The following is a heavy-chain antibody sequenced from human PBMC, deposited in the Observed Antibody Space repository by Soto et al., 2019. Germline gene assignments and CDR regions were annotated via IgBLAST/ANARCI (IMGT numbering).Heavy chain of an antibody. J-gene: IGHJ5*02. CDR2: IYYSGST. V-gene: IGHV4-31*03. CDR1: GGSISRGGYY. D-gene: IGHD1-1*01. Sequence: PSETLRLTSSVSGGSISRGGYYWCWIRQHPRKGLEWIGYIYYSGSTYYNPSLKSRVTISVETSKNQFSLKLSSVTAADTAVYYCARDRKALEPWCNCFAPWGLGPLGTVS. CDR3: ARDRKALEPWCNCFAP.